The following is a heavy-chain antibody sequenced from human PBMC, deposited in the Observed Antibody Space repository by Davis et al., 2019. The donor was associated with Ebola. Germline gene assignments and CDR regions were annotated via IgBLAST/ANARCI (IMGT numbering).Heavy chain of an antibody. CDR3: ASSHYYGSGVYYYGMDV. Sequence: SVKVSCKASGGTFSSYAISWVRQAPGQGLEWMGGIIPIFGTANYAQKFQGRVTITADESTSTAYMELSRLRSDDTAVYYCASSHYYGSGVYYYGMDVWGQGTTVTVSS. D-gene: IGHD3-10*01. CDR1: GGTFSSYA. V-gene: IGHV1-69*13. CDR2: IIPIFGTA. J-gene: IGHJ6*02.